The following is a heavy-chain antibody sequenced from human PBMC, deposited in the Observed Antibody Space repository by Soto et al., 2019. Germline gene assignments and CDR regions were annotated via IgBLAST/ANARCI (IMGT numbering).Heavy chain of an antibody. CDR3: ARTIRGGYYYDSSGYYGPEYDY. Sequence: SGPTLVNPTETLTLTCTVSGFSLSNARMGVSWIRQPPGKALEWLAHIFSNDEKSYSTSLKSRLTISKDTSKSQVVLTMTNMDPVDTATYYCARTIRGGYYYDSSGYYGPEYDYWGQGTLVTVSS. V-gene: IGHV2-26*01. CDR2: IFSNDEK. D-gene: IGHD3-22*01. CDR1: GFSLSNARMG. J-gene: IGHJ4*02.